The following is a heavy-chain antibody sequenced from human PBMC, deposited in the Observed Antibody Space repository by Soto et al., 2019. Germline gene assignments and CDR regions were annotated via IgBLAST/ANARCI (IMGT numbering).Heavy chain of an antibody. D-gene: IGHD3-10*01. V-gene: IGHV3-11*06. CDR2: LSNSGTYT. J-gene: IGHJ4*02. CDR1: GFTFSDYY. CDR3: VRGRGGD. Sequence: QAQLVESGGDLVKPGGSLRLSCAASGFTFSDYYMTWIRQAPGKGLEWISYLSNSGTYTNYADSVKGRFTISRDNAKNSLYLRMTGLRAEDTAVYYCVRGRGGDWGQGTLVTVSS.